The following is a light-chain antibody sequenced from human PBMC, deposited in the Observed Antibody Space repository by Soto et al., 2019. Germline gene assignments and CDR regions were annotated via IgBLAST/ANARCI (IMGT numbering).Light chain of an antibody. Sequence: QSVLTQPPSVSATPGQKVTISCSGGNSNIGKNYVSWYQQFPGTAPKVLIYDNDKRPSGIPDRFSGSKAGTSATLDITGLQTGDEADYYCGTWDSSLNAWVFGGGTKLTVL. J-gene: IGLJ3*02. CDR1: NSNIGKNY. CDR3: GTWDSSLNAWV. V-gene: IGLV1-51*01. CDR2: DND.